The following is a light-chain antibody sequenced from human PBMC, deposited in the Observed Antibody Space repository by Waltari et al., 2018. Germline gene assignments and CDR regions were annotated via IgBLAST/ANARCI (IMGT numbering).Light chain of an antibody. V-gene: IGLV1-47*01. J-gene: IGLJ2*01. CDR2: RNK. CDR3: AAWDDSLSCPV. CDR1: SSNIGSNY. Sequence: QSVLTQPPSASGTPGQRVTISCSGSSSNIGSNYVYWYQQLPGTAPKLLIYRNKQRPSGVPARFSGSESGTSASLASGGLRYEDEADYYCAAWDDSLSCPVFGGGTKLTVL.